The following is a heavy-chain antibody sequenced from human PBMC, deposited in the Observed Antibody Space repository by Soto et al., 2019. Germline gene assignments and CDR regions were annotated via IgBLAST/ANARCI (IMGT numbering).Heavy chain of an antibody. V-gene: IGHV1-18*01. J-gene: IGHJ4*02. CDR3: ARDDYVRNSCYVSY. CDR1: GYTFTSYG. Sequence: GASVKVSCKASGYTFTSYGISWVRQAPGQGLEWMGWISAYNGNTNYAQKLQGRVTMTTDTSTSTAYMELRSLRSGDTAVYYCARDDYVRNSCYVSYWGQRTLVTVSS. CDR2: ISAYNGNT. D-gene: IGHD2-2*01.